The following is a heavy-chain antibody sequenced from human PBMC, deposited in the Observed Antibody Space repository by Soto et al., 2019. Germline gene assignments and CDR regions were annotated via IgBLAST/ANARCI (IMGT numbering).Heavy chain of an antibody. D-gene: IGHD6-19*01. CDR1: GFTFDDYT. J-gene: IGHJ3*02. CDR3: AKVGAVACPDDAFDI. V-gene: IGHV3-43*01. CDR2: ISWDGGST. Sequence: EVQLVESGGVVVQPGGSLRLSCAASGFTFDDYTMHWVRQAPGKGLEWVSLISWDGGSTYYADSVKGRFTISRDNSKNSLYLQMNSLRTEDTALYYCAKVGAVACPDDAFDIWGQGTMVTVSS.